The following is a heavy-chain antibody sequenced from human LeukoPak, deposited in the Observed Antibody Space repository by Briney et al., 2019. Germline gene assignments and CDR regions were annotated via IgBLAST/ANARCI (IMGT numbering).Heavy chain of an antibody. CDR3: AGGGSYFSFDY. J-gene: IGHJ4*02. CDR1: GASVTSGGFY. V-gene: IGHV4-39*07. D-gene: IGHD1-26*01. CDR2: VYYTGST. Sequence: SETLSLTCSVSGASVTSGGFYWGWLRQPPGKGPEWIATVYYTGSTYYNPSLKSRVTISIDTSKNQFSLKLSSVTAADTAVYYCAGGGSYFSFDYWGQGTLVTVSS.